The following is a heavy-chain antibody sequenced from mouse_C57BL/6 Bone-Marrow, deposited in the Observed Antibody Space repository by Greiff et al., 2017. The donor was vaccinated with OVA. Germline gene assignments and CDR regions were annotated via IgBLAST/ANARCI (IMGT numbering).Heavy chain of an antibody. CDR3: AIEGDQLRLRRAMDY. CDR1: GYTFTSYW. J-gene: IGHJ4*01. Sequence: QVQLQQPGAELVKPGASVKVSCKASGYTFTSYWMHWVKQRPGHGLEWIGRNHPSDSDTNYTKQFKGKATLTVDKSSSTAYMQLSSLTSEDSAVYYCAIEGDQLRLRRAMDYWGQGTSVTVSS. CDR2: NHPSDSDT. D-gene: IGHD3-2*02. V-gene: IGHV1-74*01.